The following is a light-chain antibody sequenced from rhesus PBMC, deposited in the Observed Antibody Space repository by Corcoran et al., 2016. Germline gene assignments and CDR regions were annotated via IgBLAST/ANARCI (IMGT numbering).Light chain of an antibody. CDR3: QQGDSIPRT. CDR2: AAS. J-gene: IGKJ1*01. V-gene: IGKV1-33*02. CDR1: PDISNA. Sequence: DIQMSQSPSSLSASVGDKVTITCRASPDISNALAWYQQTPGKAPNLLIYAASSLQSGVPSRLSGSRSGADFPLTISSLQPEDFATYYCQQGDSIPRTFGQGTKVEIK.